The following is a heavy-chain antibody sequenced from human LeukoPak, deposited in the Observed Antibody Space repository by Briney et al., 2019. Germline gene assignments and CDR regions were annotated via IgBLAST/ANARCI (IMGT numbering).Heavy chain of an antibody. V-gene: IGHV4-34*01. J-gene: IGHJ4*02. CDR3: ARMSPRLRRLTVTTSKGLDY. CDR2: INHSGST. Sequence: SETLSLTCAVYGGSFSVYHWSWIRQPPGKGLEWIGEINHSGSTNYIPSLKSRVTISIDKSKSQFSLKLSSVTAGETAVYYCARMSPRLRRLTVTTSKGLDYWGRETLVTVSS. CDR1: GGSFSVYH. D-gene: IGHD4-17*01.